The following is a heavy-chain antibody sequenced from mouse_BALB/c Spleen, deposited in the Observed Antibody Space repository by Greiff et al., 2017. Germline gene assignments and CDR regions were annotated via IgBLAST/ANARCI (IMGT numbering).Heavy chain of an antibody. Sequence: EVQLQQSGPGLVKPSQSLSLTCTVTGYSITSYYAWNWIRQFPGNKLEWMGYISYSGSTSYNPSLKSRISITRDTSKNQFFLQLNSVTTEDTATYYCARRITRDYAMDYWGQGTSVTVSA. D-gene: IGHD1-1*01. V-gene: IGHV3-2*02. J-gene: IGHJ4*01. CDR1: GYSITSYYA. CDR3: ARRITRDYAMDY. CDR2: ISYSGST.